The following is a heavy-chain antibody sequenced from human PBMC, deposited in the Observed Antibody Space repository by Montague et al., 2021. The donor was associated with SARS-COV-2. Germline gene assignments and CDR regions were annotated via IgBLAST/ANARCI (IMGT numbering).Heavy chain of an antibody. CDR3: ARLLDGLVPSPIVGVAAYYCACYMDV. CDR2: INHGGST. V-gene: IGHV4-34*01. CDR1: GTSFSGYY. J-gene: IGHJ6*03. D-gene: IGHD1-26*01. Sequence: SETLSLTCAVHGTSFSGYYWNWIRQPPGKGLEWIGEINHGGSTKYSPSLKSRLTISVDTSKNQFSLKLTSVAAADTAVYYCARLLDGLVPSPIVGVAAYYCACYMDVWGQGTPVTVSS.